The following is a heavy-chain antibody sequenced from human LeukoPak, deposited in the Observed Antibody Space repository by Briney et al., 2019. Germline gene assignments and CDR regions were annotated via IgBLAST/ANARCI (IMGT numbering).Heavy chain of an antibody. J-gene: IGHJ4*02. D-gene: IGHD4-17*01. V-gene: IGHV4-31*03. Sequence: SQTLSLTCTVSGGSISSGGYYWSLIRQHPGKGLEWIGYIYYSGSTYYNPSLKSRVTISVDTSKNQFSLRLSSVTAADTAVYYCARGLDSGYDYGDYGGFDYWGQGTLVTVSS. CDR3: ARGLDSGYDYGDYGGFDY. CDR2: IYYSGST. CDR1: GGSISSGGYY.